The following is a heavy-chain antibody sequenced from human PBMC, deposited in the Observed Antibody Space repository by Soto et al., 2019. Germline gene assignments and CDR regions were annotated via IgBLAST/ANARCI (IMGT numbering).Heavy chain of an antibody. D-gene: IGHD2-2*01. CDR2: TYYRSKWYN. Sequence: SQTLSLTCAISGDSVSSNSAAWNLIRQSPSRGLEWLGRTYYRSKWYNDYAVSVKSRITINPDTSKNQFSLQLNSVTPEDTAVYYCARVTDCSSTSCYFLDVWGQGTTVTVSS. J-gene: IGHJ6*02. V-gene: IGHV6-1*01. CDR1: GDSVSSNSAA. CDR3: ARVTDCSSTSCYFLDV.